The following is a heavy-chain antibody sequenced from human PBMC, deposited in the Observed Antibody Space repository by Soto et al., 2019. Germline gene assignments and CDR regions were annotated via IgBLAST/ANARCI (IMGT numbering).Heavy chain of an antibody. CDR3: ARDSQLRLGELSLFSSLSFDY. Sequence: ASVKVSCKASGYTFTTYAMHWVRQAPGQRLEWMGWINAGNGNTKYSQKFQGRVTITRDTSASTAYMDLSSLRSEDTAVYYCARDSQLRLGELSLFSSLSFDYWGQGTLVTVSS. J-gene: IGHJ4*02. CDR1: GYTFTTYA. V-gene: IGHV1-3*01. D-gene: IGHD3-16*02. CDR2: INAGNGNT.